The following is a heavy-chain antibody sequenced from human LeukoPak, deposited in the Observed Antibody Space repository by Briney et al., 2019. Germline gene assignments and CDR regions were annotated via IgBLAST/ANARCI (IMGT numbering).Heavy chain of an antibody. Sequence: SETLSLTSTVSGCSISSSSYYWGCIRQPPGKGLERIGSIYYNGSTYYNPSLKSRVTISVDTSKNQFSLKLSSVTAADTDVYYCARVEMATTDAFDIWGQGTMVTVSS. CDR3: ARVEMATTDAFDI. D-gene: IGHD5-24*01. CDR2: IYYNGST. V-gene: IGHV4-39*01. J-gene: IGHJ3*02. CDR1: GCSISSSSYY.